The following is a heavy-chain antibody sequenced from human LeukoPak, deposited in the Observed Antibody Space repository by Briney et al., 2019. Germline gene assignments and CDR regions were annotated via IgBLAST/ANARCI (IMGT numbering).Heavy chain of an antibody. CDR1: GFTFSSYG. CDR3: AAYDFWSGYSFDY. D-gene: IGHD3-3*01. Sequence: GGSLRLSCAASGFTFSSYGMHWVRQAPGKGLEWVAVISYDGSNKYYADSVKGRFTISRDNSKNTLYLQMNSLRAEDTAVYYCAAYDFWSGYSFDYWGQGTLVTVSS. V-gene: IGHV3-30*03. CDR2: ISYDGSNK. J-gene: IGHJ4*02.